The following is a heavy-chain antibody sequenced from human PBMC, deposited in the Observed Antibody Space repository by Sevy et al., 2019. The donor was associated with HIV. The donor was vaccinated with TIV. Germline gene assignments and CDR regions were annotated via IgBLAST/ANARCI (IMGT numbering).Heavy chain of an antibody. Sequence: ASVKVSCKASGGTFSSYAISWVRQAPGQGLEWMGGIIPIFGTANYAQKFQGRVTITADESTSTAYMELSSLRSEDTAVYYCAGGECGSCYAGSYYYYGMDVWGQGTTVTVSS. V-gene: IGHV1-69*13. CDR1: GGTFSSYA. CDR2: IIPIFGTA. CDR3: AGGECGSCYAGSYYYYGMDV. D-gene: IGHD2-15*01. J-gene: IGHJ6*02.